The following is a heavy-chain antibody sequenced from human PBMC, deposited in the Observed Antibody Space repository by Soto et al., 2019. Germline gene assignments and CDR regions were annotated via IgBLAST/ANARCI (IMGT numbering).Heavy chain of an antibody. CDR1: GFTFSSYA. CDR2: ISYDGYIK. Sequence: QVQLVESGGGVVQPGRSLRLSCAASGFTFSSYAMHWVRQAPGKGLECVAIISYDGYIKYYADSVKGRFTISRDSSKNTLYLQMNSLRAEDTAVYYCARDSIDGMDVWGQGTTVTVSS. CDR3: ARDSIDGMDV. J-gene: IGHJ6*02. V-gene: IGHV3-30-3*01.